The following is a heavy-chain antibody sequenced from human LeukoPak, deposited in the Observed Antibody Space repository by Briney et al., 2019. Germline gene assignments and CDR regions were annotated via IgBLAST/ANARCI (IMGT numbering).Heavy chain of an antibody. Sequence: GGSLRLSCAASGFTFSSYEMNWVRQAPGKGLEWVSYISSSGSTIYYADSVKGRFTICRDHAKNLLYLQMNRLTGEAMAVYYCAEPGITMTGGVWGKGTTVTISS. J-gene: IGHJ6*04. CDR2: ISSSGSTI. V-gene: IGHV3-48*03. CDR3: AEPGITMTGGV. CDR1: GFTFSSYE. D-gene: IGHD3-10*02.